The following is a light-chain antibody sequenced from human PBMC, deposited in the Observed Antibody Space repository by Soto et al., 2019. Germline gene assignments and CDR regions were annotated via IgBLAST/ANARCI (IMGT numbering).Light chain of an antibody. V-gene: IGKV1-9*01. CDR2: AAS. CDR3: QQLNSYPQIT. Sequence: DIQLTQSPSFLSASVGDRVTITCRASQAISSYLAWYQQKPGKAPKLLIYAASTLQSGVPSRFNGSGSGTEFPLTVSNLQPEDFATYYCQQLNSYPQITFGPGTKVDIK. J-gene: IGKJ3*01. CDR1: QAISSY.